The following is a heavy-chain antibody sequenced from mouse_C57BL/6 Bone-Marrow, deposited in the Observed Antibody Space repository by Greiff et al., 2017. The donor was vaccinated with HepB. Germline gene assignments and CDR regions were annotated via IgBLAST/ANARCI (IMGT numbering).Heavy chain of an antibody. CDR1: GYTFTDYY. V-gene: IGHV1-19*01. Sequence: VQLKQSGPVLVKPGASVKMSCKASGYTFTDYYMNWVKQSHGKSLEWIGVINPYNGGTSYNQKFKGKATLTVDKASSTAYMELNSLTSEDSAVYYCARGLLYYFDYWGQGTTLTVSS. CDR3: ARGLLYYFDY. CDR2: INPYNGGT. J-gene: IGHJ2*01. D-gene: IGHD6-2*01.